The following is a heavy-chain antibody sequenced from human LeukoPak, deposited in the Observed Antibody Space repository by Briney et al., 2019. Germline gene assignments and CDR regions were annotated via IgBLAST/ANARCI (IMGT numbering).Heavy chain of an antibody. V-gene: IGHV4-59*11. Sequence: SETLSLTCAVSDDSFSSHYWTWIRQPPGRGLEWIGYIPYIGSTNYNPSLKSRVTISIDTSKNQFSLKLSSVTAADTAVYYCARDLVTVTKGFDIWGQGTMVSVSS. CDR2: IPYIGST. CDR1: DDSFSSHY. J-gene: IGHJ3*02. CDR3: ARDLVTVTKGFDI. D-gene: IGHD4-17*01.